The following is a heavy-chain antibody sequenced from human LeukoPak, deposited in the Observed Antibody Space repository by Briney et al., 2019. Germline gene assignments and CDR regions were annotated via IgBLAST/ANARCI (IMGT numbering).Heavy chain of an antibody. CDR1: GFIFSSFG. V-gene: IGHV3-33*01. CDR3: ARGSGGYQYLMDV. CDR2: VGYDESIK. Sequence: PGGSLRLSCAASGFIFSSFGMHWVRQAPGGGLEWVTIVGYDESIKYYADSVKDRFTISRDNSKNTVHLQMNSLRAEDTAVYYCARGSGGYQYLMDVWGQGATVIVSS. D-gene: IGHD2-15*01. J-gene: IGHJ6*02.